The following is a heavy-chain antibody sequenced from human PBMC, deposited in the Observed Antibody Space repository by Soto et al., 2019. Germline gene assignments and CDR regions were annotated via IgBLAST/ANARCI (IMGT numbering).Heavy chain of an antibody. J-gene: IGHJ1*01. V-gene: IGHV1-3*01. Sequence: SSVQVCCKASGYTFTSYAMHWVRQAPGQRLEWMGWINAGNGNTKYSQKFQGRVTITRDTSASTAYMEMSSLRSEDTAVYYCARERTVITSTIRFQKWAPGTLVTVSS. CDR1: GYTFTSYA. CDR3: ARERTVITSTIRFQK. CDR2: INAGNGNT. D-gene: IGHD4-4*01.